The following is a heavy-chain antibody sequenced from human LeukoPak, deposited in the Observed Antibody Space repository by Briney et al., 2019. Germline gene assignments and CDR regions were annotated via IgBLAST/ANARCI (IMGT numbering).Heavy chain of an antibody. V-gene: IGHV4-61*02. CDR3: ATHRTAGSYYRAFYY. J-gene: IGHJ4*02. CDR2: IFTTGTT. D-gene: IGHD3-22*01. CDR1: GDSIFSGTYH. Sequence: PSETLSLTCTVSGDSIFSGTYHWSCPRLPAGKGLESIVRIFTTGTTNYNPALKSHVILTLHTFKNQFSLKLTSVTAADTAVYYCATHRTAGSYYRAFYYWGEETLVSVSS.